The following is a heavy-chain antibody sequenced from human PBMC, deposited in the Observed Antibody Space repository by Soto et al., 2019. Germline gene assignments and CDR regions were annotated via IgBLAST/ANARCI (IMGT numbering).Heavy chain of an antibody. CDR3: ARAPWEGARTDYYYGMDV. J-gene: IGHJ6*02. D-gene: IGHD1-26*01. CDR2: IYYSGST. V-gene: IGHV4-59*01. Sequence: QVQLQESGPGLVKPSETLSLTCTVSGGSISSYYWSWIRQPPGKGLEWIGYIYYSGSTNYNPSLKSRVTISVDTSKNQCSLKLSSVTAADTAVYYCARAPWEGARTDYYYGMDVWGQGTTVTVSS. CDR1: GGSISSYY.